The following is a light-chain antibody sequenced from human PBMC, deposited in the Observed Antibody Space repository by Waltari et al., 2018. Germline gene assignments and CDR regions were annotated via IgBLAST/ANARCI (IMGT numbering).Light chain of an antibody. CDR3: AAWDDSLGGPL. J-gene: IGLJ2*01. CDR1: SSNIENYS. CDR2: SNN. Sequence: QSGLTQPPSASGTPGQRVTISCSGSSSNIENYSVNWYQQLPGTAAKLLIYSNNHRPSGFPDGFSGSKSGTSASLAISGLQSDDEGDYYGAAWDDSLGGPLFGGGTELTVL. V-gene: IGLV1-44*01.